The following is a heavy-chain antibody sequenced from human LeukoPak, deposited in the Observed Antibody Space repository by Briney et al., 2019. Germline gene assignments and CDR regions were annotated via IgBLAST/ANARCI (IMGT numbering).Heavy chain of an antibody. J-gene: IGHJ3*02. Sequence: PGGSLRLSCAASGFTFDDYGMSWVRQAPGKGLEWVSGINWNGGSTGYADSVKGRFTISRDNAKNSLYLQMNGLRAEDTAIFYCAKSLFTSATGTGRAFHIWGQGTRVTVSS. CDR3: AKSLFTSATGTGRAFHI. CDR2: INWNGGST. V-gene: IGHV3-20*04. D-gene: IGHD1-1*01. CDR1: GFTFDDYG.